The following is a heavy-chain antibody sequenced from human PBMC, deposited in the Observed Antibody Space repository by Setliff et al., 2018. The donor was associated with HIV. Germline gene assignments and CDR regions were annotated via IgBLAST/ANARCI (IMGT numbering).Heavy chain of an antibody. CDR1: GGSIASGDYY. V-gene: IGHV4-30-4*08. CDR2: IHYSGFT. Sequence: KTSETLSLTCTVSGGSIASGDYYWNWIRQPPGKGLEWTGYIHYSGFTYYKPSLKSRVTISVDTSKNQFSLKLSSVTAADTAVYYCARYYYGSQTMLDYWGQGTLVTVSS. D-gene: IGHD3-10*01. J-gene: IGHJ4*02. CDR3: ARYYYGSQTMLDY.